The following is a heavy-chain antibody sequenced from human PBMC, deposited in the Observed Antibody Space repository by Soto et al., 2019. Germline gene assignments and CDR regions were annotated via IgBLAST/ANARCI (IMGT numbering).Heavy chain of an antibody. V-gene: IGHV2-26*01. CDR1: GFSLSNARMG. CDR3: ARRDSKYYYYGMDV. Sequence: QVTLKESGPVLVKPTETLTLTCTVSGFSLSNARMGVSWIRQPPGKALEWLAHIFSNDEKSYSTSLKSRLTICKCTXXSQVVLTMTNMDPVDTATYYCARRDSKYYYYGMDVWGQGTTVTVSS. CDR2: IFSNDEK. D-gene: IGHD4-4*01. J-gene: IGHJ6*02.